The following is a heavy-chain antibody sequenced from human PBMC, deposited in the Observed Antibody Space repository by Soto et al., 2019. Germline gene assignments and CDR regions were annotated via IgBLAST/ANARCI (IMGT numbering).Heavy chain of an antibody. CDR2: LHSGGDT. V-gene: IGHV3-53*04. CDR3: ARYVPYYYASRMDV. CDR1: GIPVSSNY. J-gene: IGHJ6*02. Sequence: EVQLVESGGGLVQPGGSLRLSCVASGIPVSSNYMTWVRQAPGKGLEWVSVLHSGGDTYYANSVKGRFTISRHDSTNTLFLQMNSLTAEDTAVYYCARYVPYYYASRMDVWGQGPTVTVSS. D-gene: IGHD3-10*01.